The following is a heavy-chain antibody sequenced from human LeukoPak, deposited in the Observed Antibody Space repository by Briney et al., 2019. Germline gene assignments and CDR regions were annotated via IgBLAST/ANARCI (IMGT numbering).Heavy chain of an antibody. J-gene: IGHJ3*02. V-gene: IGHV3-21*01. CDR2: ISSSSSYI. D-gene: IGHD2-2*01. CDR3: AREGVVPVHDAFDI. Sequence: PGASLRLSCAASGFTFSTYTMSWVRQAPGKGLEWVSSISSSSSYIYYADSVKGRFTISRDNAKNSLYLQMNSLRAEDTAVYYCAREGVVPVHDAFDIWGQGTMVTVSS. CDR1: GFTFSTYT.